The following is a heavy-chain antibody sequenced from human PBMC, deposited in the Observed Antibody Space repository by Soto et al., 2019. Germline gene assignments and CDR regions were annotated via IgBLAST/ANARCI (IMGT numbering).Heavy chain of an antibody. J-gene: IGHJ4*02. D-gene: IGHD3-10*01. CDR2: ISFDGTDK. Sequence: QVQLVESGGGVVQPGRSLRLSCAASGFSFSDSGLHWVRQAPGKGLEWVAVISFDGTDKFYADSVRGRFTISRDNSDSILFLEMYSLRTEVSVVYYCAKSRRGINFLRGVIPPDFWGQGTLVTVAS. V-gene: IGHV3-30*18. CDR3: AKSRRGINFLRGVIPPDF. CDR1: GFSFSDSG.